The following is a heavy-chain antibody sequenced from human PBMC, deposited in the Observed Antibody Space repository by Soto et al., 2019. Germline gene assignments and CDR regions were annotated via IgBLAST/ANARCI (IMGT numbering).Heavy chain of an antibody. CDR3: ARDALNSYGYVEYYFDY. CDR2: ISSSSSYT. V-gene: IGHV3-11*05. Sequence: QVQLVESGGGLVKPGGSLRLSCAASGFTFSDYYMSWIRQAPGKGLEWVSYISSSSSYTNYADSVKGRFTISRDNAKNSLYLQMNSLRAEDTAVYYCARDALNSYGYVEYYFDYWGQGTLVTVSS. J-gene: IGHJ4*02. CDR1: GFTFSDYY. D-gene: IGHD5-18*01.